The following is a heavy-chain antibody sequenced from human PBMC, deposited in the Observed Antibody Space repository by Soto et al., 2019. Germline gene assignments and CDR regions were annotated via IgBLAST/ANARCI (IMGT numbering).Heavy chain of an antibody. D-gene: IGHD2-2*01. Sequence: GGSLRLSCAASGFTFSSYWMHWVRQAPGKGLVWVSRINSDGSSTSYADSVKGRFTISRDNAKNTLYLQMNSLRAEDTAVYYCARDLPRIVVVPAAIGVGYYYGMDVWGQGTTVTVSS. V-gene: IGHV3-74*01. CDR3: ARDLPRIVVVPAAIGVGYYYGMDV. CDR1: GFTFSSYW. J-gene: IGHJ6*02. CDR2: INSDGSST.